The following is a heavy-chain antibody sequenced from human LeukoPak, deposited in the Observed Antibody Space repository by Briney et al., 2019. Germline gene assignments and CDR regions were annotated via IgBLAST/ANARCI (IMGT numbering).Heavy chain of an antibody. CDR2: FNRDGSST. Sequence: PGGSLRLSCAASGFTFSTYWMHWVRQAPGKGLVWVSRFNRDGSSTRYAASVKGRFTISRDNAKNTLYLQMNSLRDEDTAVYYCARDRETYYDILTGYYTLGDAFDIWGQGTMVTVSS. J-gene: IGHJ3*02. D-gene: IGHD3-9*01. V-gene: IGHV3-74*01. CDR1: GFTFSTYW. CDR3: ARDRETYYDILTGYYTLGDAFDI.